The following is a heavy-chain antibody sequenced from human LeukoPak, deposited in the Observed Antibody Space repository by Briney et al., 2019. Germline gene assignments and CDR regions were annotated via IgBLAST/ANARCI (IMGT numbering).Heavy chain of an antibody. D-gene: IGHD5-18*01. V-gene: IGHV4-39*01. Sequence: SETLSLTCTVSGGSISSSSYYWGWIRQPPGKGLEWIGSIYYSGSTYYNPSLKSRVTISVDTSKSQFSLKLSSVTAADTAVYYCARLRAMAIYYMDVWGKGTTVTVSS. CDR1: GGSISSSSYY. CDR2: IYYSGST. CDR3: ARLRAMAIYYMDV. J-gene: IGHJ6*03.